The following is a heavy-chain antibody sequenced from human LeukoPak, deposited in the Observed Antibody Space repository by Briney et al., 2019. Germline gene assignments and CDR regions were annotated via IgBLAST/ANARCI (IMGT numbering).Heavy chain of an antibody. CDR2: ISASGSTT. D-gene: IGHD6-19*01. V-gene: IGHV3-23*01. CDR1: GFTFTDYA. CDR3: AKARTPYNSGFDY. Sequence: GRSLRLSCAASGFTFTDYAMGWVRQAPGQGLEWASTISASGSTTYYADSVRGRFTISRDNSKNTLSLQMSSLRAEDTAVYYCAKARTPYNSGFDYWGQGTLVAVSS. J-gene: IGHJ4*02.